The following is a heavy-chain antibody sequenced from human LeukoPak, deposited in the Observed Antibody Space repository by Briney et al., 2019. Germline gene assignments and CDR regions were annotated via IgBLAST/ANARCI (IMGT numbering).Heavy chain of an antibody. CDR3: AEAGWGFDY. CDR1: GGSFSGYY. CDR2: INHSGST. Sequence: PSETLSLTCAVYGGSFSGYYWSWIRQPPGKGLEWIGEINHSGSTSYNPSLKSRVTISVDTSKNQFSLKLSSVTAADTAVYYCAEAGWGFDYWGQGTLVAVSS. D-gene: IGHD3-16*01. V-gene: IGHV4-34*01. J-gene: IGHJ4*02.